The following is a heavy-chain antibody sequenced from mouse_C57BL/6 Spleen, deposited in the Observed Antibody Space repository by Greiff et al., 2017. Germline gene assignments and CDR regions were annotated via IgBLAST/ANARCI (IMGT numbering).Heavy chain of an antibody. D-gene: IGHD1-1*01. Sequence: VHVKQSGPELVKPGASVKMSCKASGYTFTDYNMHWVKQSHGKSLEWIGYINPNNGGTSYNQKFKGKATLTVNKSSSTAYMELRSLTSEDSAVYYCARRELRYGYFDVWGTGTTVTVSS. CDR3: ARRELRYGYFDV. J-gene: IGHJ1*03. CDR1: GYTFTDYN. CDR2: INPNNGGT. V-gene: IGHV1-22*01.